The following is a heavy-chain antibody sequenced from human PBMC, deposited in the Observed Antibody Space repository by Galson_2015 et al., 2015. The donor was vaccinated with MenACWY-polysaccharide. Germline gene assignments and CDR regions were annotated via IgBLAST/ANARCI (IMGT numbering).Heavy chain of an antibody. J-gene: IGHJ4*02. V-gene: IGHV1-8*01. Sequence: SVKVSCKASGYTFSSYDINWERQATGQRLEGMGWMNPNSGNTGYAQKFQGRVTMTRNTSISTAYMELSSLTSEDTAVYYCARGRRDTAVAAPAAVLLDYWGQGILVTVSS. CDR3: ARGRRDTAVAAPAAVLLDY. CDR1: GYTFSSYD. D-gene: IGHD6-19*01. CDR2: MNPNSGNT.